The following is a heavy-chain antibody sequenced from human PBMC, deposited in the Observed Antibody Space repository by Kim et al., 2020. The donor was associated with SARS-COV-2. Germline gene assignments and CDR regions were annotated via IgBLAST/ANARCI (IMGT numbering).Heavy chain of an antibody. Sequence: SETLSLTCAVYGGSFSGYYWSWIRQPPGKGLEWIGEINHSGSTNYNPSLKSRVTISVDTSKNQFSLKLSSVTAADTAVYYCARGGRIVVVVAATVAFDIWGQGTMVTVSS. V-gene: IGHV4-34*01. J-gene: IGHJ3*02. CDR1: GGSFSGYY. D-gene: IGHD2-15*01. CDR2: INHSGST. CDR3: ARGGRIVVVVAATVAFDI.